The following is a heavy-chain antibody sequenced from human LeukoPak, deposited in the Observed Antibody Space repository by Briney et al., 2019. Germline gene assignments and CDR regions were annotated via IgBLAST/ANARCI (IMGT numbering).Heavy chain of an antibody. CDR1: GFTFSTYD. D-gene: IGHD6-19*01. CDR3: ARPETQYSSGLDGFDI. J-gene: IGHJ3*02. V-gene: IGHV3-74*01. Sequence: AGGSLRLSCAASGFTFSTYDMHWVRQAPGKGLVWVSRINNDGSRTTYADSVKGRFTISRDNAKNTLYLQMNSLRTEDTAVYYCARPETQYSSGLDGFDIWGQGTMVTVSS. CDR2: INNDGSRT.